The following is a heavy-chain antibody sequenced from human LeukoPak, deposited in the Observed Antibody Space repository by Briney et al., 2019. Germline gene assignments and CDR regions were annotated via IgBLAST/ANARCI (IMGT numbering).Heavy chain of an antibody. CDR2: ISSSSSTI. D-gene: IGHD3-16*02. J-gene: IGHJ4*02. Sequence: PGGSLRLSCAASGFTFSSYSMNWVRQAPGKGLEWVSYISSSSSTIYYADSVKGRFTISRDNAKNSLYLQMNSLRAEDTAVYYCAGGGHYDYVWGSYRFAGFDYWGQGTLVTVSS. CDR3: AGGGHYDYVWGSYRFAGFDY. CDR1: GFTFSSYS. V-gene: IGHV3-48*01.